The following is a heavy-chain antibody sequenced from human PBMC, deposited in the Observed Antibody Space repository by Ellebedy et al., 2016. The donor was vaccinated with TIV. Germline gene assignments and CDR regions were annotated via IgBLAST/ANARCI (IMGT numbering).Heavy chain of an antibody. CDR3: ARDLKRGGSTESFDY. CDR2: INSDGSTT. Sequence: GGSLRLXXAASGFTFSNYWMHWVRQAPGKGLVWVSQINSDGSTTVYADSVKGRFTISRDNAKNTLYLQMNSLRAEDTAVYYCARDLKRGGSTESFDYWGQGTLVTVSS. J-gene: IGHJ4*02. CDR1: GFTFSNYW. D-gene: IGHD2-15*01. V-gene: IGHV3-74*01.